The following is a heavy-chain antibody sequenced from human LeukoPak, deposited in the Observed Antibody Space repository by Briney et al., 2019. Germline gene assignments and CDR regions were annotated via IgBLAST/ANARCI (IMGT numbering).Heavy chain of an antibody. D-gene: IGHD3-22*01. J-gene: IGHJ4*02. CDR3: ARDQRYYYDSSGTYYFDY. Sequence: PGGSLRLSCAASGFTFSSYSMNWVRQAPGKGLEWVSSISGGSSYIYYADSVKGRFTISRDNAKNSLYLQMNSLRAEDTAVYYCARDQRYYYDSSGTYYFDYWGQGTLVTVSS. CDR1: GFTFSSYS. V-gene: IGHV3-21*01. CDR2: ISGGSSYI.